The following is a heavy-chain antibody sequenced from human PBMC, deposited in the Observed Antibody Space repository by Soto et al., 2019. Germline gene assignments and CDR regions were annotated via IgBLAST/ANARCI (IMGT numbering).Heavy chain of an antibody. V-gene: IGHV1-69*02. CDR1: GGTFSSYT. CDR3: ASPSAAAGWFDP. CDR2: IIPILGIV. Sequence: QVQLVQSGAEVKKPGSSVKVSCKASGGTFSSYTISWVRQAPGQGLEWMGRIIPILGIVNYAQKFQGRVTITADKSTSTAYMELSSLRSEDTAVYYCASPSAAAGWFDPWGQGTLVTVSS. D-gene: IGHD6-13*01. J-gene: IGHJ5*02.